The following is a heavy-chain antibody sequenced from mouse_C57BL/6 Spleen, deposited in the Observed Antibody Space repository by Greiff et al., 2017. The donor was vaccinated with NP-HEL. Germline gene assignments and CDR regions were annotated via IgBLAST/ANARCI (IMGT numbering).Heavy chain of an antibody. D-gene: IGHD2-1*01. J-gene: IGHJ2*01. V-gene: IGHV1-81*01. Sequence: VQLQQSGAELARPGASVKLSCKASGYTFTSYGISWVKQRTGQGLEWIGEIYPRSGNTYYNEKFKGKATLTADKSSSTAYMELRSLTSEDSAVYFCARGGIYYGNLDYWGQGTTLTVSS. CDR2: IYPRSGNT. CDR3: ARGGIYYGNLDY. CDR1: GYTFTSYG.